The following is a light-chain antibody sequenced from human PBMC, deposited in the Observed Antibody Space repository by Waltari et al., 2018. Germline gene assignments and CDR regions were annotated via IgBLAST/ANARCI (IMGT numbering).Light chain of an antibody. CDR3: CSYAGSYTWV. J-gene: IGLJ3*02. Sequence: QSALTQPASVSGSPGQSITISCTGTSSDVGNYNLFSWYQQYPGKAPKVRIYDDNTRTSGVSERFSGSKSCNTASLTISGVQAEDEADYYCCSYAGSYTWVFGGGTKLTVL. CDR2: DDN. CDR1: SSDVGNYNL. V-gene: IGLV2-23*01.